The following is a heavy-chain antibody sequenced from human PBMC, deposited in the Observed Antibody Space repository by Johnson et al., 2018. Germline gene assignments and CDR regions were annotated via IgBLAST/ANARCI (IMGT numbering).Heavy chain of an antibody. V-gene: IGHV3-21*01. CDR3: ARWDYGDYVDYYYYMDV. CDR2: ISSSSSYI. D-gene: IGHD4-17*01. Sequence: VQLVQSGGGVVQPGGSLRLSCAASGFTFSSYSMNWVRQAPGKGLEWVSSISSSSSYIYYADSVKGRFTISKDNAKNSLYLQMNSLRAEETAVYYCARWDYGDYVDYYYYMDVWGKGTTVTVSS. J-gene: IGHJ6*03. CDR1: GFTFSSYS.